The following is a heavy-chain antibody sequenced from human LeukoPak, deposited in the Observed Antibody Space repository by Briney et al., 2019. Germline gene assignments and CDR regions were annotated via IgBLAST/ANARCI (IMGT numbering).Heavy chain of an antibody. CDR3: ARDVSGSYYAY. J-gene: IGHJ4*02. Sequence: ASVKVSCKSSGYAFTNYYMHWVRQAPGQGLEWMGIINPSGGSTIYAQKFQGRVTMTRDTSISTAYMELSSLRSDDTAVYYCARDVSGSYYAYWGQGTLVTVSS. D-gene: IGHD1-26*01. CDR2: INPSGGST. V-gene: IGHV1-46*01. CDR1: GYAFTNYY.